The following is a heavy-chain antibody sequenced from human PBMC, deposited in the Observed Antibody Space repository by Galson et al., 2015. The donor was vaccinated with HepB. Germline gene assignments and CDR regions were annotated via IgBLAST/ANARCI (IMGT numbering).Heavy chain of an antibody. CDR2: IRSKAYGGAA. D-gene: IGHD6-19*01. J-gene: IGHJ4*02. CDR3: TRGLTVTGAKYYFDY. V-gene: IGHV3-49*04. Sequence: ALRLSCATSGVTFGYHGMSWVRQAPRKGLEWVGFIRSKAYGGAAEYAASVKGRFTVSRDDSKSIAYLQMNGLETEDTAVYYCTRGLTVTGAKYYFDYRGQGTLVSVSS. CDR1: GVTFGYHG.